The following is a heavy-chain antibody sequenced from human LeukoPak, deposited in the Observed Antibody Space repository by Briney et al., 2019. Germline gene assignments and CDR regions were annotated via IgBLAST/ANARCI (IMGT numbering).Heavy chain of an antibody. CDR3: EREYCSSTSCYHYFDY. CDR2: ISSSGSTI. D-gene: IGHD2-2*01. J-gene: IGHJ4*02. Sequence: GGSLRLSCAASGFTLSDYYMSCIRQAPGKGLEWVSYISSSGSTIYYADSVKGRFTISRDNAKNSLYLQMNSLRAEDTAVYYCEREYCSSTSCYHYFDYWGQGTLVTVSS. V-gene: IGHV3-11*01. CDR1: GFTLSDYY.